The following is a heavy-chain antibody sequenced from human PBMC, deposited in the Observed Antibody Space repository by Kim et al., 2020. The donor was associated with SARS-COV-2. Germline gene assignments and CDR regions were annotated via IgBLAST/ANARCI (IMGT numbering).Heavy chain of an antibody. CDR3: ASRRNYYDSRGRDAFDI. J-gene: IGHJ3*02. V-gene: IGHV4-31*02. D-gene: IGHD3-22*01. Sequence: KSRVTISVDPSKNQFSLKLSSVTAADTAVYYCASRRNYYDSRGRDAFDIWGQGTMVTVSS.